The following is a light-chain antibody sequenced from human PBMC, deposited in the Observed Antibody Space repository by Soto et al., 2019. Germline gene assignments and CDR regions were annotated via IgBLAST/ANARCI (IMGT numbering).Light chain of an antibody. CDR2: EVT. Sequence: QSALTQPASVSGSPGQSLTISCTGTSSDVGGYNYVSWYQQYPGKAPKVMIYEVTTRPSGVSDRFSGSKSGNTASLTISGLQPEDEADYYCSSYTASTTLVFGGGTKVTVL. J-gene: IGLJ3*02. CDR1: SSDVGGYNY. CDR3: SSYTASTTLV. V-gene: IGLV2-14*01.